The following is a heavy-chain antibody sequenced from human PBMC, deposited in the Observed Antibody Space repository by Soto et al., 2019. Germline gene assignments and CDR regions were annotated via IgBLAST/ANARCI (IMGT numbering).Heavy chain of an antibody. D-gene: IGHD2-15*01. J-gene: IGHJ4*02. Sequence: QVQLVESGGGVVQPGRSLRLSCAASGFTFSSYGMHWVRQAPGKGLEWVAVISYDGSNKYYADSVKGRFTISRDNSKNTLYLQMNSLRAEDTAVYYCAKDRGGVGYCGGGSCYGPPNDYWGQGTLVTVSS. CDR2: ISYDGSNK. CDR3: AKDRGGVGYCGGGSCYGPPNDY. CDR1: GFTFSSYG. V-gene: IGHV3-30*18.